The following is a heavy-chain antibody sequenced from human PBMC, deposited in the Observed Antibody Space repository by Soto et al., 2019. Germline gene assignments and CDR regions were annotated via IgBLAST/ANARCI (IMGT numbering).Heavy chain of an antibody. CDR1: GGSFSAYY. CDR2: INHNGNS. CDR3: ARANILTGYYVAFSDV. V-gene: IGHV4-34*01. Sequence: SETLSLTCAASGGSFSAYYWSWIRQPPGRGLEWIGEINHNGNSNYNPALESRVTISVDTSKNQFSLKLISVTAADTAVYYCARANILTGYYVAFSDVWGRGTLVPVSS. J-gene: IGHJ4*02. D-gene: IGHD3-9*01.